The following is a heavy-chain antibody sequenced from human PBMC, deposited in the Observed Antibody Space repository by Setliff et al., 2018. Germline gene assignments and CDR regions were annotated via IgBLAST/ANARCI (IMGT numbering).Heavy chain of an antibody. V-gene: IGHV3-30*03. CDR2: ISYDGSNK. CDR3: ARESSGSLVNY. D-gene: IGHD1-26*01. Sequence: GGSLRLSCAASGFTFSSYGMHWVRQAPGKGLEWVAVISYDGSNKYYADSVKGRFTISRDNSKNTLYLQMNSLRAEDTAVYYCARESSGSLVNYWGQGTLVTVSS. CDR1: GFTFSSYG. J-gene: IGHJ4*02.